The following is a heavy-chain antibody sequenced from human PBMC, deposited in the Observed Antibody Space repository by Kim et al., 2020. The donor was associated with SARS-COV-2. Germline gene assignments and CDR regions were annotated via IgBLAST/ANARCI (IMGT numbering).Heavy chain of an antibody. D-gene: IGHD3-9*01. CDR2: IYYSGST. Sequence: SETLSLTCTVSGGSISSSTYYWGWIRQPPGKGLEWIGSIYYSGSTYYNPSLKSRVTISVDTSKNHFSLKLNSVTAADTAVYYCARVLGYDILTGYPDYWGQGTLVTVSS. V-gene: IGHV4-39*02. CDR3: ARVLGYDILTGYPDY. CDR1: GGSISSSTYY. J-gene: IGHJ4*02.